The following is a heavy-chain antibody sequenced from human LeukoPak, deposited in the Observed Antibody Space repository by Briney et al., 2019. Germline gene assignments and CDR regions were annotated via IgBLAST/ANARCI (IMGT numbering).Heavy chain of an antibody. CDR2: ISDSGGST. V-gene: IGHV3-23*01. CDR1: GITLSNYG. D-gene: IGHD3-22*01. J-gene: IGHJ4*02. Sequence: GGSLRLSCAVSGITLSNYGVSWVRQAPGKGLEWVAGISDSGGSTNYADSVKGRFTISRDNPKNTLYLQMNSLRAEDTAVYFCAKRGVVIRVILVGFHKEAYYFDSWGQGALVNVSS. CDR3: AKRGVVIRVILVGFHKEAYYFDS.